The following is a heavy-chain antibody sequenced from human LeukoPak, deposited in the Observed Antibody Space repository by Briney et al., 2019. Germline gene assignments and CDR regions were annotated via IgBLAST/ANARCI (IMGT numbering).Heavy chain of an antibody. CDR3: AKVEARTATTSTEY. D-gene: IGHD1-7*01. Sequence: GGSLRLSCAASGFTFSSYAMSWVRQAPGKGLEWVSAISGSGVSKYFAGSVKGRFTISRDNSKNTLYLQMNSLRAEDTAVYYCAKVEARTATTSTEYWGQGKLVTVSP. V-gene: IGHV3-23*01. CDR1: GFTFSSYA. CDR2: ISGSGVSK. J-gene: IGHJ4*02.